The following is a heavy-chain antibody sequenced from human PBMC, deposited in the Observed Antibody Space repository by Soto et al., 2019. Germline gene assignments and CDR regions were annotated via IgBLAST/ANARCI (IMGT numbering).Heavy chain of an antibody. J-gene: IGHJ4*02. V-gene: IGHV1-18*01. CDR3: ARDVDIVATIRYRDFDY. CDR1: GYTFTSYG. Sequence: ASVKVSCKASGYTFTSYGISWVRQAPGQGLEWMGWISAYNGNTNYAQKLQGRVTMTTDTSTSTAYMELRSLRSDDTAVYYCARDVDIVATIRYRDFDYWGQGTLVTVSS. CDR2: ISAYNGNT. D-gene: IGHD5-12*01.